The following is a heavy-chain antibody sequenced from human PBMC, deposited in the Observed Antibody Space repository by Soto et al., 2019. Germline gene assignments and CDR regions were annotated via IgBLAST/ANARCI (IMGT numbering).Heavy chain of an antibody. CDR3: ADVLAGW. J-gene: IGHJ4*02. Sequence: EVQLAESGGGLVQPGGSLRLSCAASGFTVNSNYMSWVRQVPGKGLEWVSIIYGGGNTNYAESVKGRFTISRDSSKNTLYLQMNSLRAEDTAVYYCADVLAGWWGQGTLVTVSS. V-gene: IGHV3-66*01. CDR2: IYGGGNT. CDR1: GFTVNSNY.